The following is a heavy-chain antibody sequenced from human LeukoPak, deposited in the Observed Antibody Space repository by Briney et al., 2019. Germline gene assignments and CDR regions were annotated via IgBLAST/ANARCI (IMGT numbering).Heavy chain of an antibody. J-gene: IGHJ4*02. CDR3: ARLRRGGSYFWRRSTDFDY. CDR2: IYYSGST. Sequence: PSETLSLTCTVSGGSISSSSYSWGWIRQPPGKGLEWIGSIYYSGSTYYNPSLKSRVTISVDTSKNQFSLKLSSVTAADTAVYYCARLRRGGSYFWRRSTDFDYWGQGTLVTVSS. V-gene: IGHV4-39*01. CDR1: GGSISSSSYS. D-gene: IGHD1-26*01.